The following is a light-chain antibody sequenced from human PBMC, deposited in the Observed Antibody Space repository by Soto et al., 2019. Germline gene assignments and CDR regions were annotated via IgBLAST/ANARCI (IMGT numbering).Light chain of an antibody. Sequence: EIVLTQSPGTLSLSPGERATRSSRASQSVSSNYLVWYQQKPGQAPRLLIYGASSRATGIPDRFSGSGSGTEFTLTISSLQSEDFAVYYCQQYNNWPRTFGQGTKVDIK. CDR3: QQYNNWPRT. J-gene: IGKJ1*01. CDR2: GAS. CDR1: QSVSSNY. V-gene: IGKV3-20*01.